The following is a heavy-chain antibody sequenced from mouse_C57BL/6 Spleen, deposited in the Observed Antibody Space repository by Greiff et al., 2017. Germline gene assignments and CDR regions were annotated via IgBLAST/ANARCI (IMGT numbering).Heavy chain of an antibody. CDR2: IYPRSGNT. D-gene: IGHD1-1*01. J-gene: IGHJ3*01. V-gene: IGHV1-81*01. CDR1: GYTFTSYG. CDR3: ARSYGEAY. Sequence: QVQLQQSGAELARPGASVKLSCKASGYTFTSYGISWVKQRTGQGLEWIGEIYPRSGNTYYNEKFKGKATLTAAKFPRTAYMELRSLTSEDSAVYFCARSYGEAYWGQGTLVTVSA.